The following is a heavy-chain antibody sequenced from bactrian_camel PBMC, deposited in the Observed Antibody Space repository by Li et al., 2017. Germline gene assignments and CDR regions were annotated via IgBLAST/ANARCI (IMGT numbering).Heavy chain of an antibody. CDR2: ISGDGFET. D-gene: IGHD1*01. J-gene: IGHJ4*01. Sequence: HVQLVESGGGSVQAGGSLRLSCAGTGYTYSSNCMGWVRQAPGKGLQWLSTISGDGFETYYTDFVKGRFTISQDNAKNTLYLQMNSLKPEDTAMYYCAADPGRCVHNFYDANRLAYKGQGTQVTVS. CDR1: GYTYSSNC. V-gene: IGHV3S6*01.